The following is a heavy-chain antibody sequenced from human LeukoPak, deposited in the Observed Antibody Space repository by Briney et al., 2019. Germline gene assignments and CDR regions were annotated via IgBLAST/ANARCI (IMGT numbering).Heavy chain of an antibody. J-gene: IGHJ6*02. CDR1: GXTFSSYA. D-gene: IGHD3-22*01. Sequence: PGGSLRLSCVAAGXTFSSYAMSWVRQAPGKGLAWVSVFIGSGGSTYYADSVKGPFTISRDNSKNTLYPQMNRLRAEDTAVYYCAKAPYSSGYYSYYYAMDVWGQGTTVTVS. CDR3: AKAPYSSGYYSYYYAMDV. V-gene: IGHV3-23*01. CDR2: FIGSGGST.